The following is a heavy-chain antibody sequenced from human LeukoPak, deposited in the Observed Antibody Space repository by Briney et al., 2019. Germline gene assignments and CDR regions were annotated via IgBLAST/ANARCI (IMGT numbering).Heavy chain of an antibody. J-gene: IGHJ4*02. CDR3: AREGIEVAGTPTYFDY. Sequence: SVKVSCKASGGTFSSYAISCVRQAPGQGLEWMGGIIPIFGTANYAQKFQGRVTITADESTSTAYMELSRLRSEDTAVYYCAREGIEVAGTPTYFDYWGQGTLVTVSS. CDR1: GGTFSSYA. CDR2: IIPIFGTA. D-gene: IGHD6-19*01. V-gene: IGHV1-69*13.